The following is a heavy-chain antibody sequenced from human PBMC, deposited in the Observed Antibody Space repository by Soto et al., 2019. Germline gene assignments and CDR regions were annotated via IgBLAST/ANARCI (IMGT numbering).Heavy chain of an antibody. J-gene: IGHJ4*02. V-gene: IGHV3-23*01. Sequence: RGSLRLSCAASGFTFSSYAMSWVRQAPGKGLEWVSAISGSGGSTYYADSVKGRFTISRDNSKNTLYLQMNSLRAEDTAVYYCAKDQSSVTRPYYFDYWGQGPLVTVSS. CDR1: GFTFSSYA. CDR3: AKDQSSVTRPYYFDY. D-gene: IGHD4-4*01. CDR2: ISGSGGST.